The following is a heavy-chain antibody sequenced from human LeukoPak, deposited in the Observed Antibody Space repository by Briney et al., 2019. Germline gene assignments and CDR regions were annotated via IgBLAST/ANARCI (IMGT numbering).Heavy chain of an antibody. D-gene: IGHD3-22*01. CDR1: GYTFTGYY. CDR2: INPNSGGT. Sequence: ASVKVSCKASGYTFTGYYMHWVRQAPGQGLEWMGWINPNSGGTNYAQRFQGRVTMTRDTSISTAYMELSRLRSDDTAVYYCARNYYDSSGYYQNWFDPWGLGTLVTVSS. CDR3: ARNYYDSSGYYQNWFDP. J-gene: IGHJ5*02. V-gene: IGHV1-2*02.